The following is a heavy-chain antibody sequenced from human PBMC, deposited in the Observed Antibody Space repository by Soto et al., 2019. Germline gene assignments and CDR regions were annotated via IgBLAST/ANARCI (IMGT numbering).Heavy chain of an antibody. CDR3: ARDLLHCNERSYYYYYGMDV. Sequence: ASVKVSCKASGYTFTSYYMHWVRQAPGQGLEWMGIINPSGGSTSYAQKFQGRVTMTRDTSTSTVYMELSSLRSEDTAVYYCARDLLHCNERSYYYYYGMDVWGQGTTVTVSS. D-gene: IGHD2-21*02. V-gene: IGHV1-46*01. J-gene: IGHJ6*02. CDR2: INPSGGST. CDR1: GYTFTSYY.